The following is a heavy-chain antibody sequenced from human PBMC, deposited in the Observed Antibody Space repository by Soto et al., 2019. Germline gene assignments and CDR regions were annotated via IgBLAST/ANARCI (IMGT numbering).Heavy chain of an antibody. D-gene: IGHD3-10*01. Sequence: EEQLVESGGGLVQPGGSLRLSCAASGLTFSSYWMTWVRQAPGKGLEWVANIREDGGEKNYVDSVKGRFTISRDNAKNSLYLQINSLRVKATAVYYCARGEAIGDEHWGQGTLVTVSS. V-gene: IGHV3-7*01. CDR1: GLTFSSYW. CDR3: ARGEAIGDEH. CDR2: IREDGGEK. J-gene: IGHJ4*02.